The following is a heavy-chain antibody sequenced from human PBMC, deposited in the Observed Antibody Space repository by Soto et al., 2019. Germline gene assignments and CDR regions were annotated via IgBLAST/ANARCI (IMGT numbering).Heavy chain of an antibody. J-gene: IGHJ4*02. CDR3: ARQLERRVGAASH. CDR1: GFFFTDYF. D-gene: IGHD1-26*01. V-gene: IGHV3-11*01. Sequence: QVQLAESGGGLVKSGGSLTLSCSTSGFFFTDYFMSWIRQAPGKGLEWVSYISPSGDVTHYADSVKGRFTISRDNTNNSRFLQMSSLRDDATPVYYCARQLERRVGAASHWSQGTRVSVSS. CDR2: ISPSGDVT.